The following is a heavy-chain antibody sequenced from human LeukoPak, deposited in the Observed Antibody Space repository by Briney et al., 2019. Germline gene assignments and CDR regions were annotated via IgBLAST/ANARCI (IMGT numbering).Heavy chain of an antibody. Sequence: ASVKASCKVSGYTLTELSMHWVRQAPGKGLEWMGGFDPEDGETIYAQKFQGRVTMTEDTSTDTAYMELSSLRSEDTAVYYCATRGGYYYGSGPGDWFDPWGQGTLVTVSS. CDR1: GYTLTELS. D-gene: IGHD3-10*01. CDR2: FDPEDGET. CDR3: ATRGGYYYGSGPGDWFDP. J-gene: IGHJ5*02. V-gene: IGHV1-24*01.